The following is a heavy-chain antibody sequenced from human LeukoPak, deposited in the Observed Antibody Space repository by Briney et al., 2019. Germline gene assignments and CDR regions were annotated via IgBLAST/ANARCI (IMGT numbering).Heavy chain of an antibody. D-gene: IGHD6-13*01. J-gene: IGHJ6*04. CDR3: ARDCVAAADYEIYYYYYGVDV. Sequence: GRSLRLSCAASGFTFSSYAMHWVRQAPGKGLEWVAVISYDGSNKYYADSVKGRFTISIDNSKNTLYLQMNSLRAEDTAVYYCARDCVAAADYEIYYYYYGVDVWGKGTTVTVSS. CDR1: GFTFSSYA. V-gene: IGHV3-30*04. CDR2: ISYDGSNK.